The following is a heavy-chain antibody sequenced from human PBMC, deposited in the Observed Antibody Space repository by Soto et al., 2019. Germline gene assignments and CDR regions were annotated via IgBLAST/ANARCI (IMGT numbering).Heavy chain of an antibody. D-gene: IGHD3-22*01. CDR2: IKSKTDGGTT. CDR1: GFTFSNAW. V-gene: IGHV3-15*07. J-gene: IGHJ4*01. CDR3: STDSYSTIIIVRFDY. Sequence: GGSLRLSCAASGFTFSNAWINWVRQAQGKGLEWVGRIKSKTDGGTTDYAEPVKGRFAISRDDSNNMVYLQMNSLKIEDTAVYYCSTDSYSTIIIVRFDYWGHGTLVTVSS.